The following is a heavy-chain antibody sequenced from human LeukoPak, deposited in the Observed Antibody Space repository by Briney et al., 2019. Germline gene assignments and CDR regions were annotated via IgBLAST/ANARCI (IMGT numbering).Heavy chain of an antibody. CDR1: GFTFSSYE. Sequence: GGSLRLSCAASGFTFSSYEMNWVRQAPGKGLEWVSYISSSGSTIYYADSVKGRFTISRDNAKNSLYLQMNSLRAEDTAVYYCARSGDQEDNYWGQGTLVTVSS. CDR3: ARSGDQEDNY. J-gene: IGHJ4*02. D-gene: IGHD4-17*01. CDR2: ISSSGSTI. V-gene: IGHV3-48*03.